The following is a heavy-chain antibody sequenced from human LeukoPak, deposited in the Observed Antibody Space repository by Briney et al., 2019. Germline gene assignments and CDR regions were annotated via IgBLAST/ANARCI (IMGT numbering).Heavy chain of an antibody. CDR1: GYKFTNFG. Sequence: VAVKVSCKASGYKFTNFGHSWVRQAPGQGLEWMGWISTNNKNTHYAQKFQGRVTMTTDTSTSTAYMELRSLKSDDTALYYCAREIPYPDCSSGCYGPWDYWGQGALVTVSS. CDR2: ISTNNKNT. CDR3: AREIPYPDCSSGCYGPWDY. V-gene: IGHV1-18*01. J-gene: IGHJ4*02. D-gene: IGHD2-2*01.